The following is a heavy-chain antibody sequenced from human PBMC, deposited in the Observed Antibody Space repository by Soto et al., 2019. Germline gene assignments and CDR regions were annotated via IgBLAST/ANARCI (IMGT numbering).Heavy chain of an antibody. Sequence: GASVKVSCKASGGTFSSYAISWVRQAPGQELEWMGGIIPIFGTANYAQKFQGRVTITADESTSTAYMELSSLRSEDTAVYYCARGPVRIAARPPYNWFDPWGQGTLVTVSS. D-gene: IGHD6-6*01. CDR2: IIPIFGTA. CDR3: ARGPVRIAARPPYNWFDP. CDR1: GGTFSSYA. J-gene: IGHJ5*02. V-gene: IGHV1-69*13.